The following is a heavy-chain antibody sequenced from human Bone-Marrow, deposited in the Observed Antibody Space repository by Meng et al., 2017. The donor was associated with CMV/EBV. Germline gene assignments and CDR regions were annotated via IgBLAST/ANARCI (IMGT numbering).Heavy chain of an antibody. CDR1: GFTFSYFG. CDR3: ARDIKTWVHMDV. V-gene: IGHV3-30*19. CDR2: ISSDGSKE. Sequence: GESLKISCAASGFTFSYFGMHWVRQAPGKGLEWVAVISSDGSKEYYADSVKGRFTVSRDNSNNTLYLQMNSLRGEDTAVYYCARDIKTWVHMDVWGQGTTVTVSS. D-gene: IGHD3-16*01. J-gene: IGHJ6*02.